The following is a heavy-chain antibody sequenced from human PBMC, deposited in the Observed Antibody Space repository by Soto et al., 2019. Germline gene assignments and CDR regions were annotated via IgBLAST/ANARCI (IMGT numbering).Heavy chain of an antibody. D-gene: IGHD6-6*01. V-gene: IGHV1-69*13. J-gene: IGHJ6*02. Sequence: SVKVSFKASGGTFSSYAISWLRQAPGQGLEWMGGIIPIFGTANYAQKFQGRVTITADESTSTAYMELSSLRSEDTAVYYCARDSSGSSSPVWYYYGMDVWGQGTTVTVSS. CDR3: ARDSSGSSSPVWYYYGMDV. CDR2: IIPIFGTA. CDR1: GGTFSSYA.